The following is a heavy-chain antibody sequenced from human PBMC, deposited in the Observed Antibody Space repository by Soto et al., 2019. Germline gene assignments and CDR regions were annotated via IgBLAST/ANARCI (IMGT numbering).Heavy chain of an antibody. J-gene: IGHJ4*02. CDR1: GIMSSGYG. V-gene: IGHV1-69*09. D-gene: IGHD6-25*01. CDR2: INPTLDST. CDR3: ATMKRARLDS. Sequence: QEQVVQSGPAMKEPGSSVKVSCRASGIMSSGYGFSWVRRAPGQGLEWVGRINPTLDSTQYAQNLQGRVSITVDKSTDTAYLEVTSLRLEDTAIYFCATMKRARLDSWGRGTVVTVSS.